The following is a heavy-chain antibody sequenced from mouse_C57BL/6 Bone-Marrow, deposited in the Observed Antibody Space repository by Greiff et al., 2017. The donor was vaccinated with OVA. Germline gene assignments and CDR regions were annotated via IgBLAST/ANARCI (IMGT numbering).Heavy chain of an antibody. D-gene: IGHD1-1*01. J-gene: IGHJ1*03. CDR1: GYTFTDYN. Sequence: EVQLQQSGPELVKPGASVKIPCKASGYTFTDYNMDWVKQSHGKSLEWIGDINPNNGGTIYNQKFKGKATLTVDKSSSTAYMELRSLTSEDTAVYYCAREGHYYGSSYWYFDVWGTGTTVTVSS. CDR2: INPNNGGT. V-gene: IGHV1-18*01. CDR3: AREGHYYGSSYWYFDV.